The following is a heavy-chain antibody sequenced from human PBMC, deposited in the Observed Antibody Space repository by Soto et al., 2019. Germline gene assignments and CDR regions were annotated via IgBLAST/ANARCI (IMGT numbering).Heavy chain of an antibody. Sequence: PXGSLRLSCVASGFTVSDYSMSWIRQAPGKGLEWLAFIDSRGRTLSYADSVRGRFTISRDNAENSVYLQMDSLRADETAVYYCARQAARNYIDYWGQGNSVTV. CDR3: ARQAARNYIDY. CDR2: IDSRGRTL. D-gene: IGHD6-6*01. J-gene: IGHJ4*02. CDR1: GFTVSDYS. V-gene: IGHV3-11*01.